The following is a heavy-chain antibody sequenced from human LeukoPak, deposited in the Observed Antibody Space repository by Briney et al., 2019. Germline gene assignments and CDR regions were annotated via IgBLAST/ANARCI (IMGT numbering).Heavy chain of an antibody. CDR2: INHSGST. D-gene: IGHD5-18*01. CDR1: GGSFSGYY. Sequence: SETLSLTCAVYGGSFSGYYWSWIRQPPGKGLEWIGEINHSGSTNYNPSLKSRVTISVDTSKNQFSLKLSSVTAADTAVYYCARDFGYSYGYNWFDPWGQGTLVTVSS. J-gene: IGHJ5*02. CDR3: ARDFGYSYGYNWFDP. V-gene: IGHV4-34*01.